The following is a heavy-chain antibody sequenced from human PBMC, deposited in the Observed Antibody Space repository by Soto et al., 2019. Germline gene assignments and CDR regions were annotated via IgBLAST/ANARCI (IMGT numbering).Heavy chain of an antibody. Sequence: PGEYLTLFSAAPGLNIHRYCMHWVRQAPGKGLEWVAVISYDGSNKYYADSVKGRFTISRDNSKNTLYLQMNSLRAEDTAVYYCAKDSRIVVVTAPYDYWGQGT. D-gene: IGHD2-21*02. CDR2: ISYDGSNK. CDR1: GLNIHRYC. J-gene: IGHJ4*02. V-gene: IGHV3-30*18. CDR3: AKDSRIVVVTAPYDY.